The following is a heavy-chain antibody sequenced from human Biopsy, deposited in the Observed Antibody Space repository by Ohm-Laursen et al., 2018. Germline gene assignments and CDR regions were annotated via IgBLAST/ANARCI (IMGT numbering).Heavy chain of an antibody. CDR3: ARAYFYGMGTSNYFLDS. Sequence: SETLSLTCTVSGGSVRSPDHRWNWVRRAPGKGLEWIGSIYYSWTTLYNPSLSGRVTMDLDRSTNQFSLKLKSVTSADTAVYFCARAYFYGMGTSNYFLDSWGQGALVTVSS. CDR1: GGSVRSPDHR. J-gene: IGHJ4*02. V-gene: IGHV4-39*01. D-gene: IGHD3-10*01. CDR2: IYYSWTT.